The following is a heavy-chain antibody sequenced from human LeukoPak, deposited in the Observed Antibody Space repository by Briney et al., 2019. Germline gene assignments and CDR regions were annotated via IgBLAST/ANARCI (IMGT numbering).Heavy chain of an antibody. J-gene: IGHJ4*02. D-gene: IGHD6-19*01. V-gene: IGHV6-1*01. Sequence: SQTLSLTCGISGDSASSNTAAWNWIRQSPSTGLEWLGRTYYRSKWYNNYAVSVKSRITINPDSSKNQVSLQLNSVTPEDTAMYYCARENSRGRFDYWGQGTLVTVSS. CDR1: GDSASSNTAA. CDR3: ARENSRGRFDY. CDR2: TYYRSKWYN.